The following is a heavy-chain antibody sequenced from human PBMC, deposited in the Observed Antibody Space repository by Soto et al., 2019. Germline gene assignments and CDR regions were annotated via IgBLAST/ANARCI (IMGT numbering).Heavy chain of an antibody. J-gene: IGHJ4*02. Sequence: QVQLQESGPGLVKPSDTLSLTCGVSGSSISNDNWWVWIRQPPGKGLEWIGYIHHTGFAYSNPSLKSRLTMSVDTSKNQFSLKLSSVTAVDTAVYYCATKDNVKYFFDYWGQGTLVTVSS. CDR2: IHHTGFA. V-gene: IGHV4-28*01. CDR3: ATKDNVKYFFDY. CDR1: GSSISNDNW.